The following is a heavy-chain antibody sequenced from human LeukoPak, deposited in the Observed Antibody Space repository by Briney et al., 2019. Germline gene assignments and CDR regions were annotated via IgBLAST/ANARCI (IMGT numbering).Heavy chain of an antibody. CDR3: ARCANYDSSGYPLLSFDY. D-gene: IGHD3-22*01. CDR2: IYYSGST. V-gene: IGHV4-34*09. Sequence: PSETLSLTCAVYGGSFSGYYWSWIRQPPGKGLEWIGYIYYSGSTYYNPSLKSRVTISVDTSKNQFSLKLSSVTAAGTAVYYCARCANYDSSGYPLLSFDYWGQGTLVTVSS. J-gene: IGHJ4*02. CDR1: GGSFSGYY.